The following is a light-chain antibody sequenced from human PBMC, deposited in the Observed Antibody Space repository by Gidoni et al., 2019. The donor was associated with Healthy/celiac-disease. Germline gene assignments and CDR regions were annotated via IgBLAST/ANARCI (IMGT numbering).Light chain of an antibody. CDR1: QSVLYSSNNKNY. J-gene: IGKJ1*01. V-gene: IGKV4-1*01. CDR2: WAS. CDR3: QQYYSTPRT. Sequence: DIVMTQYPDSLAVSLGDRATINCKSSQSVLYSSNNKNYLDWYQQKPGQPPKLLIYWASTRESGVPDRFSGSGSGTDFTLTISSLQAEDVAVYYCQQYYSTPRTFGQGTKVEIK.